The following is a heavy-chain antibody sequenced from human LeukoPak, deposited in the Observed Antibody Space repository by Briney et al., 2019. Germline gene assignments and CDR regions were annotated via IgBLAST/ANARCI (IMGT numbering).Heavy chain of an antibody. J-gene: IGHJ4*02. CDR1: GFTVSTDH. V-gene: IGHV3-53*01. D-gene: IGHD1-26*01. Sequence: PGGSLRLSCAASGFTVSTDHMSWVRQAPGKELEWVAVSYSGGSRSYAESVKGRFTISRDNSQNTLYLQMNSLRAEDTAVYYCARVWELSFDYWGQGTLVTVSS. CDR3: ARVWELSFDY. CDR2: SYSGGSR.